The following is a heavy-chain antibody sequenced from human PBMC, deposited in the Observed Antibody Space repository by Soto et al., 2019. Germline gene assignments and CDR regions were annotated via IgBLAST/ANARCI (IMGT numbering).Heavy chain of an antibody. Sequence: SETLSLTCAVSGGSISSSNWWSWVRQPPGKGLEWIGEIYHSGSTNYNPSLKSRVTISVDKSENQFSLKLSSVTAADTAVYYCARDHRYYDILTGYYYYYGMDVWGQGTTVTVSS. V-gene: IGHV4-4*02. J-gene: IGHJ6*02. CDR3: ARDHRYYDILTGYYYYYGMDV. CDR2: IYHSGST. D-gene: IGHD3-9*01. CDR1: GGSISSSNW.